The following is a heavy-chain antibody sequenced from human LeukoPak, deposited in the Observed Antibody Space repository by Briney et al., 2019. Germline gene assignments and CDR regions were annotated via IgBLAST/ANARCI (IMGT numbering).Heavy chain of an antibody. CDR3: ARVGPGNNWFDP. J-gene: IGHJ5*02. CDR2: INTSGGST. D-gene: IGHD6-13*01. Sequence: GASVKVSLKPSGYPFTSYYMHWMRQAPRQGVEWMGIINTSGGSTSYAQKFQGRVTMTRDTSTSTVYMELSSLRSEDTAVDYCARVGPGNNWFDPWGQGTLVTVSS. CDR1: GYPFTSYY. V-gene: IGHV1-46*01.